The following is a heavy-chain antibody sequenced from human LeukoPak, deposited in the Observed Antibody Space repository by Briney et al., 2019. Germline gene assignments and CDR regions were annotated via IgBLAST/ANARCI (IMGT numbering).Heavy chain of an antibody. J-gene: IGHJ4*02. V-gene: IGHV4-34*01. CDR1: GVSFDDYY. D-gene: IGHD4-17*01. CDR3: TRMTTGHDY. CDR2: INHSGYT. Sequence: SETLSLTCAVSGVSFDDYYWSWVRQTPGKGLEWIGEINHSGYTNDSPSLKSRVTISIDTSRKQFSLNLRSVTVADTGIYYCTRMTTGHDYWGQGTLVTASS.